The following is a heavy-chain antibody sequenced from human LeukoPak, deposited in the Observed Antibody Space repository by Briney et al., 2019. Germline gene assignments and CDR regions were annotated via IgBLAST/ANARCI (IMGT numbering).Heavy chain of an antibody. CDR3: ARVAKERVGGVYYFDY. D-gene: IGHD1-1*01. CDR2: IGTAGDT. V-gene: IGHV3-13*01. J-gene: IGHJ4*02. Sequence: GGSLRLSCAVSGFTFSDYDMHWVRQARGKGLEWVSAIGTAGDTYYTGSVKGRFTISRENAKNSLYLQMNSLRAGDTAVYYCARVAKERVGGVYYFDYWGQGTLVTVSS. CDR1: GFTFSDYD.